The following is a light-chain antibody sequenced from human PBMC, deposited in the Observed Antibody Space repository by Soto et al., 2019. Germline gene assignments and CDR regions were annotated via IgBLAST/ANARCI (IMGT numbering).Light chain of an antibody. Sequence: IQMTQSPSTLSASVGDRVTITCRASQSILTWLAWYQQKPGKAPKVLIYGASNLQSGVPSRFSGSASGTDFTLTISSLQPEDFATYYCLQDYTYPWTFGQGTKVDIK. V-gene: IGKV1-6*01. CDR3: LQDYTYPWT. CDR2: GAS. J-gene: IGKJ1*01. CDR1: QSILTW.